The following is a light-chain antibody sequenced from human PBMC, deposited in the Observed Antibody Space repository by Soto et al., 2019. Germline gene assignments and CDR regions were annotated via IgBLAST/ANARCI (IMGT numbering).Light chain of an antibody. V-gene: IGLV2-14*01. CDR1: SSDVGGHNY. J-gene: IGLJ1*01. CDR3: SSYSSSGTLFV. CDR2: EVT. Sequence: QSALTQPASVSGSPGQSITVSCTGTSSDVGGHNYVSWFQQHPGQAPKLLIYEVTTRPSGVSTRFSGSKSGNTASLTISGLQAEDEADYHCSSYSSSGTLFVFGTVTKLTVL.